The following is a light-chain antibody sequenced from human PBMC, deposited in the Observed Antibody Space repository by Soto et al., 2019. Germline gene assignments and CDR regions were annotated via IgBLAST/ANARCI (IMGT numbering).Light chain of an antibody. CDR2: DAS. J-gene: IGKJ1*01. Sequence: DIQMTHSPSTLSASVGDRVTITCRASQSFSSWLAWYQQKPGKAPKLLIFDASSLESGVPSRFSGSGSGTEFTLTISSLQPDDFATYYCQHYNSYSTWTFGQGTKVDIK. V-gene: IGKV1-5*01. CDR1: QSFSSW. CDR3: QHYNSYSTWT.